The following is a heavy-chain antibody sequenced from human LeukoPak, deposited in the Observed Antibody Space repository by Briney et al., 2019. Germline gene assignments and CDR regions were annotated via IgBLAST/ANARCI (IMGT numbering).Heavy chain of an antibody. V-gene: IGHV1-58*02. Sequence: SVKVSCKASGFTFTSSAMQWVRQARGQRLEWIGWIVVGSGNTNYAQKFQERVTITRDMSTSTAYMELSSLRAEDTAVYYCARDRGRWLHQGTLNDYWGQGTLVTVSS. CDR1: GFTFTSSA. CDR3: ARDRGRWLHQGTLNDY. D-gene: IGHD5-24*01. J-gene: IGHJ4*02. CDR2: IVVGSGNT.